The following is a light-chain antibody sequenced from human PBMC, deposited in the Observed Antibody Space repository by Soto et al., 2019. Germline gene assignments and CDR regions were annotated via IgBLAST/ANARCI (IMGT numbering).Light chain of an antibody. Sequence: EIVLMQSPGTLSLSPGERATLSCRASQSVSSSYLAWYQQKPGQAPRLLIYGTSNRATGIPDRFTGSGSGTDLTLTISRLEPEDFAVYYCEQYGSSPPSITFGQGTQREIK. V-gene: IGKV3-20*01. CDR1: QSVSSSY. CDR2: GTS. J-gene: IGKJ5*01. CDR3: EQYGSSPPSIT.